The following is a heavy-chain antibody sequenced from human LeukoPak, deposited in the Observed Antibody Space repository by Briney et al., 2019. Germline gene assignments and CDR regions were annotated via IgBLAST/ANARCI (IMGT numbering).Heavy chain of an antibody. CDR2: IYYSGST. CDR1: GGSISSYY. CDR3: ARVPASGVDWYFDL. V-gene: IGHV4-59*01. Sequence: SETLSLTCTVSGGSISSYYWGWIRQPPGKGLEWIGYIYYSGSTNYNPSLKSRVTISVDTSKNQFSLKLSSVTAADTAVYYCARVPASGVDWYFDLWGRGTLVTVSS. D-gene: IGHD3-10*01. J-gene: IGHJ2*01.